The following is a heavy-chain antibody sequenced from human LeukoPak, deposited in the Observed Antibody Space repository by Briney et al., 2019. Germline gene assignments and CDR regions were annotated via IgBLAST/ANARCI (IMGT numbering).Heavy chain of an antibody. CDR3: ANSFYDFDAFDI. CDR1: GGSISSYY. D-gene: IGHD3-16*01. Sequence: PSETLSLTCTVSGGSISSYYWSWIRQPPGKGLEWIGYIYYSGSTNYNPSLKSRVTISVDTSKNQFSLKPSSVTAADTAVYYCANSFYDFDAFDIWGQGTMVTVSS. J-gene: IGHJ3*02. CDR2: IYYSGST. V-gene: IGHV4-59*08.